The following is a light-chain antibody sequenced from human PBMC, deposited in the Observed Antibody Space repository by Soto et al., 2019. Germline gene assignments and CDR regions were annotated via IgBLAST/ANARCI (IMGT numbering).Light chain of an antibody. Sequence: EVVMTQSPATLSVSPGERATLSCRASQNINSNLAWYQQKPGQAPRLLIYGASARATGIPARFSGSGSGTEFALTISSLQSEDFAIYYCQQFNYWPRTFGQGTKVELK. CDR2: GAS. CDR1: QNINSN. V-gene: IGKV3-15*01. J-gene: IGKJ1*01. CDR3: QQFNYWPRT.